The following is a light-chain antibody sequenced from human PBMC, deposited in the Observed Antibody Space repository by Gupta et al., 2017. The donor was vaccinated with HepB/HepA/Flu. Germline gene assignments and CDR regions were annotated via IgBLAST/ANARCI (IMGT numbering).Light chain of an antibody. Sequence: QSALTQPASVSGSPGQSITISCTGTSSDVGSYTRVSWYQQHPGKAPKLIIYDVIKRPPGVSNRFSGSKSGNTASLTISGLQAEDEADYYCCSHAGTFYVFGTGTKVTV. CDR1: SSDVGSYTR. CDR2: DVI. J-gene: IGLJ1*01. V-gene: IGLV2-23*02. CDR3: CSHAGTFYV.